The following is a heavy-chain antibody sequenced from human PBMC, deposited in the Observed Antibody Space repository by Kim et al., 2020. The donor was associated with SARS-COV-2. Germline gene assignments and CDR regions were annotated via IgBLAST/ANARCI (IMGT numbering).Heavy chain of an antibody. CDR1: GFTFGSYG. Sequence: GGSLRLSCAASGFTFGSYGMHWVRQAPGKGLEWVAVISYDGSNKYYADSVKGRFTISRDNSKNTLYLQMNSLRAEDTAVYYCATGSPQPVLLWFGEGGAFDIWGQGTMVTVSS. CDR3: ATGSPQPVLLWFGEGGAFDI. J-gene: IGHJ3*02. CDR2: ISYDGSNK. V-gene: IGHV3-30*03. D-gene: IGHD3-10*01.